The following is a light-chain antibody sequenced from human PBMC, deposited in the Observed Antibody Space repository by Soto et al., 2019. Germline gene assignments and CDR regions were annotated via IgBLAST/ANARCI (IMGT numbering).Light chain of an antibody. Sequence: DIQMTQSPSTLSASVGDRVTITCRASQSISSWLAWYQQKPGKAPNLLISAASTLQSGVPSRFSGSGSGTEFTLTISSLQPDDFATYYCQQYNSYSPEFGQGTKVDIK. V-gene: IGKV1-5*01. CDR1: QSISSW. CDR2: AAS. CDR3: QQYNSYSPE. J-gene: IGKJ1*01.